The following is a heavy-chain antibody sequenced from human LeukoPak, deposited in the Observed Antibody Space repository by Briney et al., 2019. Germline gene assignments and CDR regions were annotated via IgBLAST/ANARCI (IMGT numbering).Heavy chain of an antibody. J-gene: IGHJ4*02. D-gene: IGHD1-1*01. V-gene: IGHV3-23*01. CDR1: GFTFSTYA. CDR2: ISNGYGVT. CDR3: AKATGTLDN. Sequence: QAGGSLRLSCAASGFTFSTYAMSWVRQAPGKGLDWISTISNGYGVTYYADSVKGRFTISRDNSKNTLYLQMNSLTAEDTAMYYCAKATGTLDNWGQGTLVTVSS.